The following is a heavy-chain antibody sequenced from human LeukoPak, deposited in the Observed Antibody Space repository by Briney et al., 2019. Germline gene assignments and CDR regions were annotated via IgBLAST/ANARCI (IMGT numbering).Heavy chain of an antibody. CDR2: ISGSGGST. CDR1: GFTFSSYA. Sequence: GGSLRLSCAASGFTFSSYAMSWVRQAPGKGLEWVSAISGSGGSTYYADSVKGRFTISRDNSKNTLYLQMNSLRAEDTAVYYCGIEYYYDSSGYPCFDYWGQGTLVTVSS. D-gene: IGHD3-22*01. J-gene: IGHJ4*02. CDR3: GIEYYYDSSGYPCFDY. V-gene: IGHV3-23*01.